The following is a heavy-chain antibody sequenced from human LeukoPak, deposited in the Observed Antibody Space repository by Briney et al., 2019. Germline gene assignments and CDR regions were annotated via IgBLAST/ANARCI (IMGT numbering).Heavy chain of an antibody. CDR2: IFSGDNT. CDR3: ARDFGRGYCSSTSCYGRFDP. CDR1: GFTVSSKY. V-gene: IGHV3-66*02. D-gene: IGHD2-2*01. Sequence: PGGSLRLSCAASGFTVSSKYMSWVRQAPGKGLEWVSVIFSGDNTYYADSVKGRFTISRDNSKNTLYLQMNSLRAEDTAVYYCARDFGRGYCSSTSCYGRFDPWGQGTLVTVSS. J-gene: IGHJ5*02.